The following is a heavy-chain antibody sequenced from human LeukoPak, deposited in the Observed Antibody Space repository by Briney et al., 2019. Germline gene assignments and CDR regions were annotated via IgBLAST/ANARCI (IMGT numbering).Heavy chain of an antibody. V-gene: IGHV4-59*01. CDR1: GGSLNNSY. J-gene: IGHJ4*02. Sequence: PSETLSLTCNVSGGSLNNSYWSWIRQPPGKGLEWLGSIYYAGRTNYNPSLKSRVTVSVDTSKNQFSLKLPSVTAADTAVYYCARAWGFVDYWGQGTLVTVSS. CDR3: ARAWGFVDY. D-gene: IGHD7-27*01. CDR2: IYYAGRT.